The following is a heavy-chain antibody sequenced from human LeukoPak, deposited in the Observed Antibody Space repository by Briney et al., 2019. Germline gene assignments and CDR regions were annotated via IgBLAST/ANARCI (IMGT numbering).Heavy chain of an antibody. V-gene: IGHV4-59*12. J-gene: IGHJ4*02. CDR2: IYYSGST. CDR3: ARVGSGWSFDY. Sequence: SETLSLTCTVSGGSISSYYWSWIRQPPGKGLEWIGYIYYSGSTNYNPSLKSRVTMSVDTSKIKFSLKVNSVTAADTAVYYCARVGSGWSFDYWGQGTLVTVSS. D-gene: IGHD6-19*01. CDR1: GGSISSYY.